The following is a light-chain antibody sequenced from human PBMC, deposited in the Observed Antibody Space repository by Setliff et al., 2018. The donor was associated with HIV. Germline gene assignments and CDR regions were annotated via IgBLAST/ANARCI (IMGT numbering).Light chain of an antibody. CDR1: SSDVGGHKH. CDR2: DVS. J-gene: IGLJ1*01. V-gene: IGLV2-11*01. CDR3: CAYAGNYLFI. Sequence: QSALAQPRSVSGSPGQSVTISCTGTSSDVGGHKHVSWYQQHPGRAPRLIICDVSERPSGVPDRFSGSKSGNTASLAISGLQAEDDADYYCCAYAGNYLFIFGAGTKVTV.